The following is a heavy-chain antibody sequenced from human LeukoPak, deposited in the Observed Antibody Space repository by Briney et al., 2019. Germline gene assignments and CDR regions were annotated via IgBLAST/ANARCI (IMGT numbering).Heavy chain of an antibody. CDR2: IYYSGST. CDR3: ARAVGWFGALDY. CDR1: GGSISSYY. Sequence: SESLSLTCTVSGGSISSYYWGWIRQPPGKGLEWIGYIYYSGSTNYNPSLKSRVTISVDTSKNQFSLKLSSVTAADTAVYYCARAVGWFGALDYWGQGTLVTVSS. J-gene: IGHJ4*02. D-gene: IGHD3-10*01. V-gene: IGHV4-59*01.